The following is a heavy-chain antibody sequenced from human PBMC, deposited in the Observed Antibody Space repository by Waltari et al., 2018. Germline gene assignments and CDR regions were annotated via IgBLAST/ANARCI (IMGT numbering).Heavy chain of an antibody. CDR3: ARDALEPGIGVPFDY. D-gene: IGHD6-13*01. Sequence: QVQLVESGGGVVQPGRSLRLSCAASGFTFSSYAMHWVRQAPGKGLEWVAVISYDGSNKYYADSVKGRFTISRDNSKNTLYLQMNSLRAKDTAVYYCARDALEPGIGVPFDYWGQGTLVTVSS. CDR1: GFTFSSYA. V-gene: IGHV3-30-3*01. J-gene: IGHJ4*02. CDR2: ISYDGSNK.